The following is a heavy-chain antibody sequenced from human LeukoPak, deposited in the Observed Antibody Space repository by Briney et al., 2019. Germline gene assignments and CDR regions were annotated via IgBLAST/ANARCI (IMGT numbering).Heavy chain of an antibody. CDR2: ISSSGSTI. CDR1: GFTFSSYE. V-gene: IGHV3-48*03. Sequence: GGSLRLSCAASGFTFSSYEMNWVRQAPGKGLEWVSYISSSGSTIYYADSVKGRFTISRDNANNSLYLQMNSLSAEDTAVYYCARLFTSGWYNWFDPWGQGTLVTVSS. D-gene: IGHD6-19*01. J-gene: IGHJ5*02. CDR3: ARLFTSGWYNWFDP.